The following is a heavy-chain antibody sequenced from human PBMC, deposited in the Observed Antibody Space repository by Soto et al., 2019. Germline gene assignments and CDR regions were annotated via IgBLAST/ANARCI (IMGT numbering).Heavy chain of an antibody. CDR1: GAYISDFS. D-gene: IGHD1-7*01. V-gene: IGHV4-4*07. CDR3: ARESGENWTYEAH. Sequence: QVQQLESGPGLVKPWDTLSLTCTASGAYISDFSWSWIRQPAGKGLEWIGRITVNGNTQYNPSFRSRVTMSMDTSRNQFSLNLQSATAADTALYYCARESGENWTYEAHWGQGTLVTVSS. J-gene: IGHJ1*01. CDR2: ITVNGNT.